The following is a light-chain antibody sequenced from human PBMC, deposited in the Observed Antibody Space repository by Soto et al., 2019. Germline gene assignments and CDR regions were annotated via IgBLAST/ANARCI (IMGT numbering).Light chain of an antibody. CDR3: QQYNSDWNT. CDR2: KAS. V-gene: IGKV1-5*03. J-gene: IGKJ2*01. Sequence: DIQMTQSPSTLSGSVGDRVTITCRASQTISSWLAWYQQKPGKAPKLLIYKASTLKSGVPSRFSGSGSGTEFTLTISSLQPDDFATYYCQQYNSDWNTFGPGTKVDTK. CDR1: QTISSW.